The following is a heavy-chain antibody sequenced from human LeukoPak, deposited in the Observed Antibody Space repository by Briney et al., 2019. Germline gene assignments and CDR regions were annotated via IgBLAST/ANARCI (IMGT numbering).Heavy chain of an antibody. CDR1: GGTFSSYA. J-gene: IGHJ4*02. Sequence: ASVKVSCKASGGTFSSYAISWVRQAPGQGLEWMGGIIPIFGTANYAQKFQGRVTITADESTSTAYMELSSLRSEDTAVYYCARHCYGTSANRDFDYWGQGTLVTVSS. V-gene: IGHV1-69*13. CDR3: ARHCYGTSANRDFDY. D-gene: IGHD2-2*01. CDR2: IIPIFGTA.